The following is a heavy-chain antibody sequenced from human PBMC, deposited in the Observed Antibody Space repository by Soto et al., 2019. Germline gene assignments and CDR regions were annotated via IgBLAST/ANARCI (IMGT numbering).Heavy chain of an antibody. CDR1: GFTFSSYV. CDR3: ARGRDAFDI. Sequence: QVQLLESGGGVVQPGRSLRLSCASSGFTFSSYVMHWVRQAPGRGLEWVAVVWYDGINKYYADSVKGRFTISRDTSQNALYLQMNSVRAEDTAVYYCARGRDAFDIWGQGTMVTVAS. J-gene: IGHJ3*02. V-gene: IGHV3-33*01. CDR2: VWYDGINK.